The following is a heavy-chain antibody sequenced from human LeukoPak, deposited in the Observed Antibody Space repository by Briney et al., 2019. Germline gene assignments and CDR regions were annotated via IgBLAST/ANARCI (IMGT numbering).Heavy chain of an antibody. CDR1: GFTFSSYG. D-gene: IGHD5-24*01. CDR2: IRYDGSNK. Sequence: GGSLRLSCAASGFTFSSYGMHWVRQAPGKGLEWVAFIRYDGSNKYYADSVKGRFTISRDNSKNTLYLQMNSLRAEDTAVYYCAKDLRTVEIPTGAFDIWGQGTMVTVSS. J-gene: IGHJ3*02. CDR3: AKDLRTVEIPTGAFDI. V-gene: IGHV3-30*02.